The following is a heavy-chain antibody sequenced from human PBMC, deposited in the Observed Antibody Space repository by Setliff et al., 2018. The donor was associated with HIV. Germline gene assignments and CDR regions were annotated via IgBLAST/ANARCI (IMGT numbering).Heavy chain of an antibody. CDR3: ARGLTSVAG. CDR2: IYYSGCT. D-gene: IGHD6-19*01. CDR1: GGSISSKSYY. Sequence: SETLSLTCTVSGGSISSKSYYWGWIRQPPGKGLEWIGSIYYSGCTYYNPSLKSRVAISVDTSKNQFSLKLSSVTAADTAVYYCARGLTSVAGWGQGTLVTVSS. J-gene: IGHJ4*02. V-gene: IGHV4-39*01.